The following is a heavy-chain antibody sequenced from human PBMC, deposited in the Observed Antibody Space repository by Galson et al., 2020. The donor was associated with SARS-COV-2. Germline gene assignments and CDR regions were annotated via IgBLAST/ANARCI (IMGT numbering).Heavy chain of an antibody. CDR1: GFSLSSTGMG. CDR2: IYWDDDY. D-gene: IGHD4-17*01. CDR3: ARSGYSVTSLGWFDP. J-gene: IGHJ5*02. Sequence: SGPTLVKPTQTLTLTCTFSGFSLSSTGMGVGWIRQPPGKALEWLALIYWDDDYRYSPSLKSRLTITKDTSKNQVVLSMTNMDPVDTATYYCARSGYSVTSLGWFDPWGQGTLVTVSS. V-gene: IGHV2-5*02.